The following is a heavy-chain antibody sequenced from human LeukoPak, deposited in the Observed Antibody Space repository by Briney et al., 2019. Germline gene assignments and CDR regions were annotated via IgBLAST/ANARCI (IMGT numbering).Heavy chain of an antibody. CDR1: GGSFSGYY. CDR2: INHSGST. Sequence: SETLSLTCAVYGGSFSGYYWSWIRQPPGKGLEWIGEINHSGSTNYNPSLKSRVTISVDKSNNSFSLSLTSVTAADTAFYYCARAAAVTGQFEFWGQGTLVTVSS. D-gene: IGHD6-19*01. V-gene: IGHV4-34*01. CDR3: ARAAAVTGQFEF. J-gene: IGHJ4*02.